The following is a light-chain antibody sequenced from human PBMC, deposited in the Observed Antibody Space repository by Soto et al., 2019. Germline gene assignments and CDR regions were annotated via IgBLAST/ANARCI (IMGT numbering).Light chain of an antibody. J-gene: IGKJ3*01. CDR1: QSVSSN. V-gene: IGKV3-15*01. CDR2: GAS. Sequence: EIVMTQSPATLSVSPGERATLSCRASQSVSSNLAWYQQKPGQAPRLLIYGASTRATGIPARFSGSGSGTEFTLTISSLQSEDFAFYYCQQYNNWPPFTFGPWTKLDIK. CDR3: QQYNNWPPFT.